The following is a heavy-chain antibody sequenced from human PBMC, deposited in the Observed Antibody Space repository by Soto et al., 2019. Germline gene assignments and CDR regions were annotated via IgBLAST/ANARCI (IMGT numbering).Heavy chain of an antibody. CDR2: ISAYNGNT. V-gene: IGHV1-18*01. D-gene: IGHD3-10*01. CDR3: ASDDGGSGSYYLEPYWYFDL. J-gene: IGHJ2*01. Sequence: QVQLVQSGAEVKKPGASVKVSCKASGYTFTSYGISWVRQAPGQGLEWMGWISAYNGNTNYAQKLQGRVTMTTDTSESTAHMELRSLRSDDTAVYYCASDDGGSGSYYLEPYWYFDLWGRGTLVTVSS. CDR1: GYTFTSYG.